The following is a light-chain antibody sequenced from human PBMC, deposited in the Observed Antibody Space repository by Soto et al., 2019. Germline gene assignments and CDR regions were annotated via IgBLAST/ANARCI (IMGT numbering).Light chain of an antibody. V-gene: IGKV3D-15*01. J-gene: IGKJ4*01. CDR1: QSVSSN. Sequence: EIVMTQSPATLSLSPGERATLSCRASQSVSSNLAWYQQKPGQAPRLLIYGASTRATGIPARFSGSGSGTEFTLTISSLQSEDFAVYYCQQYNNWPLTVGGGTQVEIK. CDR3: QQYNNWPLT. CDR2: GAS.